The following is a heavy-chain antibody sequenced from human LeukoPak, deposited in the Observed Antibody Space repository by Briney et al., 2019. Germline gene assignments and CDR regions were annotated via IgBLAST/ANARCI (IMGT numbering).Heavy chain of an antibody. J-gene: IGHJ4*02. CDR1: GFTFSSYS. CDR2: VSSSGGNI. D-gene: IGHD3-10*01. Sequence: GGSLRLSCAASGFTFSSYSMDWVRQAPGRGLEWLSYVSSSGGNIQYADSVKGRFTISRDNAKNSLYLQMNNLKAEDTAVYYCVREGGSGSYSQYWGQGTLVTVSS. V-gene: IGHV3-48*04. CDR3: VREGGSGSYSQY.